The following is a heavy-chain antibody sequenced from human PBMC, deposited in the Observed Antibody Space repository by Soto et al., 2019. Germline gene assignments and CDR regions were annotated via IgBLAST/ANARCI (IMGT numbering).Heavy chain of an antibody. CDR2: IYHSGST. V-gene: IGHV4-4*02. Sequence: QVQLQESGPGLVKPSGTLSLTCAVSGGSISSSNWWSWVRQPPGKGLEWIGEIYHSGSTNYNPSLKSRVTISVDKSKNQFSLKLSSVTASDTGVYYCARDGGYSSSWYYFDYWGQGTLVTVSS. J-gene: IGHJ4*02. CDR1: GGSISSSNW. CDR3: ARDGGYSSSWYYFDY. D-gene: IGHD6-13*01.